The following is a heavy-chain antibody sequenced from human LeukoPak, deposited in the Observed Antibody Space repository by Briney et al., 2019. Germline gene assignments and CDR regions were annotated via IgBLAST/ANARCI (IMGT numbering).Heavy chain of an antibody. D-gene: IGHD3-3*01. J-gene: IGHJ6*03. CDR1: GGSIRSTSYY. CDR3: GRLFYDFWSGHYYYYMDV. V-gene: IGHV4-39*01. CDR2: IYYSGST. Sequence: SETLSLTCTVSGGSIRSTSYYWGWIRQPPGKGLEWIGSIYYSGSTYYNPSLQSRVTISVDTAKNQFSLKLSSVTAADTAVYYCGRLFYDFWSGHYYYYMDVWGKGTTVTVSS.